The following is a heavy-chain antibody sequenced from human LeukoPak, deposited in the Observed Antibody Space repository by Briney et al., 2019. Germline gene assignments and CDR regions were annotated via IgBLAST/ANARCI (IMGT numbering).Heavy chain of an antibody. V-gene: IGHV3-30*18. D-gene: IGHD6-6*01. J-gene: IGHJ4*02. CDR1: EFTFSTYA. Sequence: PGGSLRLSCAASEFTFSTYAMHWVRQAPGKGLEWVALISYDGSNKYYADSVKGRFTISRDNSKNTLYLQMNSLRAEDTALYYCAKLFTGYSSSNPDYWGQGTLVTVSS. CDR2: ISYDGSNK. CDR3: AKLFTGYSSSNPDY.